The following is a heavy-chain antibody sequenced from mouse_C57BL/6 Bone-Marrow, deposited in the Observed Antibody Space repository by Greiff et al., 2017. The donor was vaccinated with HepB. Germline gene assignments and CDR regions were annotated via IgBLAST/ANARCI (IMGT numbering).Heavy chain of an antibody. D-gene: IGHD2-4*01. CDR2: ISSGGDYI. V-gene: IGHV5-9-1*02. CDR3: TRVYDYVSCFDY. Sequence: EVQGVESGAGLVKPGGSLKLSCAASGFTFSSYAMSWVRQTPEKRLEWVAYISSGGDYIYYADTVKGRFTISRDNARNTLYLQMSSLKSEDTAMYYCTRVYDYVSCFDYWGQGTTLTVSS. CDR1: GFTFSSYA. J-gene: IGHJ2*01.